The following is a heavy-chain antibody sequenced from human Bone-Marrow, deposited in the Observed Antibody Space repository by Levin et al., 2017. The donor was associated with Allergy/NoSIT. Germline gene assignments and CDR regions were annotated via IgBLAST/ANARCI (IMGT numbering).Heavy chain of an antibody. CDR2: IYYSGTA. V-gene: IGHV4-39*01. CDR3: ARNLSGSGYGYGFDP. D-gene: IGHD5-18*01. Sequence: SETLSLTCAVSGDSINTHKYNWAWIRQSPGKRLEYIGTIYYSGTAHYNPSLLTRVTMSVDTSNNQFSLNLMSVTAADTAVYYCARNLSGSGYGYGFDPWGQGTLVIVSS. CDR1: GDSINTHKYN. J-gene: IGHJ5*02.